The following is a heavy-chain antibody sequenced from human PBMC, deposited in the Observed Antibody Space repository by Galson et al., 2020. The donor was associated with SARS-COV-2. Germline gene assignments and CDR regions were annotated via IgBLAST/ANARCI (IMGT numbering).Heavy chain of an antibody. J-gene: IGHJ4*02. CDR3: AKSSGNDFWNGYYGHVDY. CDR2: ISYDGSNK. D-gene: IGHD3-3*01. CDR1: GFTFSSYG. Sequence: TGGSLRLSCAASGFTFSSYGMHWVRQAPGKGLEWVAVISYDGSNKYYADSVKGRFTISRDNSRNTLYLQMNNLRPEDTAVYYCAKSSGNDFWNGYYGHVDYWGQGTLVTVSS. V-gene: IGHV3-30*18.